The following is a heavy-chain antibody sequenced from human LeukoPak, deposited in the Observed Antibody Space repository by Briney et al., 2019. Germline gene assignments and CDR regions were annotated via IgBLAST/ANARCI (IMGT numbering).Heavy chain of an antibody. CDR3: AGHRYCSSTSCLDY. CDR2: IYYSGST. J-gene: IGHJ4*02. Sequence: PSETLSLTCTVSGGSISSSSYYWGWIRQPPGKGLEWIGSIYYSGSTYYNPPLKSRVTISVDTSKNQFSLKLSSVTAADTAVYYCAGHRYCSSTSCLDYWGQGTLVTVSS. CDR1: GGSISSSSYY. V-gene: IGHV4-39*01. D-gene: IGHD2-2*01.